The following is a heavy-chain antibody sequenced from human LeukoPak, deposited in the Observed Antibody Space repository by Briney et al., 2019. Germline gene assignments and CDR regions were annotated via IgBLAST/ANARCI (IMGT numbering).Heavy chain of an antibody. V-gene: IGHV4-30-4*08. J-gene: IGHJ3*02. Sequence: PSETLSLTCTVSGGSISSGDYYWSWIRQPTGKGLEWIGYIYYSGSTYYNPSLKSRVTISVDTSKNQFSLKLSSVTAADTAVYYCATDYVWGSYRDDAFDIWGQGTMVTVSS. CDR1: GGSISSGDYY. D-gene: IGHD3-16*02. CDR2: IYYSGST. CDR3: ATDYVWGSYRDDAFDI.